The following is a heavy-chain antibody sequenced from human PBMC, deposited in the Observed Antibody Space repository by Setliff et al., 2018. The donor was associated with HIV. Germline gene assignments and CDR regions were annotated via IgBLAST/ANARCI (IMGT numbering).Heavy chain of an antibody. J-gene: IGHJ4*02. D-gene: IGHD3-10*01. CDR1: GFSVSNYY. Sequence: GGSLRLSCAASGFSVSNYYMAWVRQAPGKGLEWVSTIYSDGTTYHADSVKGRFTLSRDNSKNTLFLQINSLRPEDTAVFYCAKGKDYGNSYFDYWGQGTLVTVSS. V-gene: IGHV3-66*02. CDR3: AKGKDYGNSYFDY. CDR2: IYSDGTT.